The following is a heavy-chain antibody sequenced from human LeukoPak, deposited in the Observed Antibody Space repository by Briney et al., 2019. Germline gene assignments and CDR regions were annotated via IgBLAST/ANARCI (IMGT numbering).Heavy chain of an antibody. V-gene: IGHV4-4*07. Sequence: PSETLSLTCTVSSGSINSYFWGWVRQAPGKGLEWIGRIYSMGTTHYNPSLKSRVTVSIDTSTNQFSLNLRSVTAADTAMYYCGRQGYTASYYFVDYWSRGTLVVVS. D-gene: IGHD1-26*01. CDR1: SGSINSYF. J-gene: IGHJ4*02. CDR3: GRQGYTASYYFVDY. CDR2: IYSMGTT.